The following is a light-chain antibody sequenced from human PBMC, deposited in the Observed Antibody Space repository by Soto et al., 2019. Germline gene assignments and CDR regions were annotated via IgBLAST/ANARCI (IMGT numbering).Light chain of an antibody. CDR2: KAS. CDR1: QSISSW. J-gene: IGKJ1*01. Sequence: DTQMTQSPSTLSASVGDRVTITCRASQSISSWLAWYQQKPGKAPKLLIYKASSLESGVPSRFSGSGSGTELTLTISSLQPDDFATYYSQQYNSYWTFGQGTKVEIK. CDR3: QQYNSYWT. V-gene: IGKV1-5*03.